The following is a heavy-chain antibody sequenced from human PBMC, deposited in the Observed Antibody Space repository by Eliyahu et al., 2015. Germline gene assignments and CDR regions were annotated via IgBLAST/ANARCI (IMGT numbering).Heavy chain of an antibody. CDR1: GESFSGYY. J-gene: IGHJ4*02. D-gene: IGHD3-3*01. CDR3: ARGRGGHKPFDS. CDR2: INHSGST. V-gene: IGHV4-34*01. Sequence: QVQLQQWGTGLLKPXETLSXXXAVSGESFSGYYXHWIRQSPDKGLEWIGEINHSGSTNYNPSLKSRVSISLDTSKNQFSLRLISVTAADTAVYYCARGRGGHKPFDSWGQGILVTVSS.